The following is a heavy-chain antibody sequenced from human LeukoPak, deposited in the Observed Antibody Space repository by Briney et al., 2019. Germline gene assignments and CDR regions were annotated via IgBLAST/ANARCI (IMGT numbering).Heavy chain of an antibody. Sequence: GGSLRLSCAASGFTFSSYWMSWVRQAPGKGLEWGANIKQDGSEKYYVDSVKGRFTISRDNSKNTLYLQMNSLRAEDTAVYYCARRAGDYSHPYDYWGQGTLVTVSS. CDR2: IKQDGSEK. CDR1: GFTFSSYW. V-gene: IGHV3-7*03. CDR3: ARRAGDYSHPYDY. J-gene: IGHJ4*02. D-gene: IGHD3-22*01.